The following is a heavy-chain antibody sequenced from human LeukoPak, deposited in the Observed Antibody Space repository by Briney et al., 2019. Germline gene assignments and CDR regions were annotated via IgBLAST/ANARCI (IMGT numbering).Heavy chain of an antibody. J-gene: IGHJ4*02. CDR3: ARAADLWFGEFYFDY. D-gene: IGHD3-10*01. CDR1: GYTFTSYG. CDR2: ISAYNGNT. Sequence: ASVKVSCKASGYTFTSYGISWVRQAPGQGLEWMGWISAYNGNTNYAQKLQGRVTMTTDTSTSTAYMELRSLRSDDTAVYYCARAADLWFGEFYFDYWGQGTLVTVSS. V-gene: IGHV1-18*01.